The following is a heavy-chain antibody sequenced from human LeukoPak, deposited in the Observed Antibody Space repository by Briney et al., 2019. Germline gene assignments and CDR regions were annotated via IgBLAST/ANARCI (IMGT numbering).Heavy chain of an antibody. CDR1: GYTFGAYY. D-gene: IGHD6-19*01. CDR2: INPNFGGT. V-gene: IGHV1-2*02. CDR3: AKDMAAVAGQGYECFDY. Sequence: ASVKVSCKASGYTFGAYYMYWVRQAPGQGLEWMGWINPNFGGTNYAQKFQGRVTMTRDTSISTAYMELSRLRSDDTAVYYCAKDMAAVAGQGYECFDYWGQGTLVTVSS. J-gene: IGHJ4*02.